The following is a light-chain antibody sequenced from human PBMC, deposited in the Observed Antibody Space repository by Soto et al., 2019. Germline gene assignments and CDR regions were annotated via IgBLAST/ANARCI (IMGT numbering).Light chain of an antibody. CDR3: SSYAASVLRV. Sequence: QSVLTQPASVSGSPGQSVTISCTGSSSDIGTYKYVSWYQHHPGKAPKLLIYEVTNRPSGVSDRFSGSKSGNTASLTISGLQADDEADYYCSSYAASVLRVFGSGTKLTVL. V-gene: IGLV2-14*01. CDR2: EVT. J-gene: IGLJ1*01. CDR1: SSDIGTYKY.